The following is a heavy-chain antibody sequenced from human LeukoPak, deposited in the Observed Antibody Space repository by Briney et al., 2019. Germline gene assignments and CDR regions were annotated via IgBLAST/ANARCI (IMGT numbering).Heavy chain of an antibody. CDR2: IYISGST. J-gene: IGHJ4*02. CDR3: AREPYSTSSFFDS. CDR1: GASINSHY. Sequence: PSETLSLTCTVSGASINSHYWSWIRQPAGKGLEWIGRIYISGSTNYNSSLQSRVTMSVDTSKNQFSLQLNSVTPEDTAVYYCAREPYSTSSFFDSWGQGTLVTVSS. V-gene: IGHV4-4*07. D-gene: IGHD6-6*01.